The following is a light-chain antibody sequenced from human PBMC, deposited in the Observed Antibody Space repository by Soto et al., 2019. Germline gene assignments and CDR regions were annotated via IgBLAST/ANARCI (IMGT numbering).Light chain of an antibody. J-gene: IGKJ2*01. V-gene: IGKV3-20*01. CDR1: QVVSSSY. CDR3: QQYGTFPFS. Sequence: EIVLTQSPGTLSLSPGESATLSCRANQVVSSSYLAWYQQKPGQAPRPLIYHASDRATGVPDRFSGSGSGTDFALTITRLEPEDFALFYCQQYGTFPFSFGLGTKLEIK. CDR2: HAS.